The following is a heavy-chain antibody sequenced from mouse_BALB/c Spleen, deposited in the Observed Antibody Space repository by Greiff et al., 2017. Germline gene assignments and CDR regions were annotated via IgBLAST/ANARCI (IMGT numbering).Heavy chain of an antibody. J-gene: IGHJ3*01. CDR1: GFTFSSYA. V-gene: IGHV5-9-3*01. CDR2: ISSGGSYT. Sequence: EVQLVESGGGLVKPGGSLKLSCAASGFTFSSYAMSWVRQTPEKRLEWVATISSGGSYTYYPDSVKGRFTISRDNAKNTLYLQMSSLRSEDTAMYYCARPYLLWGFAYWGQGTLVTVSA. D-gene: IGHD2-1*01. CDR3: ARPYLLWGFAY.